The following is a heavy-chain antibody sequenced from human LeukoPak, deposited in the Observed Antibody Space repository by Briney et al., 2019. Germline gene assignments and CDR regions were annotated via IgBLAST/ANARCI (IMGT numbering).Heavy chain of an antibody. D-gene: IGHD2-2*01. J-gene: IGHJ3*02. CDR2: IYHSGST. CDR3: ARDRAYCSSTSCTPHAFDI. CDR1: GGSISSGGYY. Sequence: PSETLSLTCTVSGGSISSGGYYWSWIRQPPGKGLEWIGYIYHSGSTYYNPSLKSRVTISVDRSKNQFSLKLSSVTAADTAVYYCARDRAYCSSTSCTPHAFDIWGQGTMVTVSS. V-gene: IGHV4-30-2*01.